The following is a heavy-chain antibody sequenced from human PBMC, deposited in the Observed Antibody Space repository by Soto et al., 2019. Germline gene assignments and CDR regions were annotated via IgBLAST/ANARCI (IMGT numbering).Heavy chain of an antibody. CDR1: GFTFSDYY. D-gene: IGHD3-3*01. V-gene: IGHV3-11*01. CDR3: AALGTFTIFGVAVSDNWFDP. CDR2: ISSSGSTI. J-gene: IGHJ5*02. Sequence: GGSLRLYCAASGFTFSDYYMSWIRQAPGKGLEWFSYISSSGSTIYYADSVKGRFTISRDNAKNSLYLQMNSLRAEDTAVYYCAALGTFTIFGVAVSDNWFDPWGQGTLVTVSS.